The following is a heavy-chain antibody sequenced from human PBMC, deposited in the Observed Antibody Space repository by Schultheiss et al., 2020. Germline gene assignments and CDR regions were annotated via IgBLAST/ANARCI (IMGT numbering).Heavy chain of an antibody. CDR3: ARDAHYYGMDV. CDR1: GFTFSSYS. CDR2: ISSSSSYI. Sequence: GESLKISCAASGFTFSSYSMNWVRQAPGKGLEWVSSISSSSSYIYYADSVKGRFTISRDNAKNSLYLQMNSLRAEDTAVYYCARDAHYYGMDVWGQGTTVTVSS. J-gene: IGHJ6*02. V-gene: IGHV3-21*01.